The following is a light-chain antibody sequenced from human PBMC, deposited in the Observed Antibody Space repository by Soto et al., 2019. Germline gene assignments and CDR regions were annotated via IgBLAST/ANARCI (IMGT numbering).Light chain of an antibody. CDR1: SSNIGSNP. Sequence: QSVLTQPPSASGTPGQRVTISCSGSSSNIGSNPVNWYQQLPGTAPKLLIDSNNQRPSGVPDRFSGSRSGTSASLAIRGFQSEDEADYYCAAWDDSLYGRVFGTGTKLTVL. CDR3: AAWDDSLYGRV. V-gene: IGLV1-44*01. CDR2: SNN. J-gene: IGLJ1*01.